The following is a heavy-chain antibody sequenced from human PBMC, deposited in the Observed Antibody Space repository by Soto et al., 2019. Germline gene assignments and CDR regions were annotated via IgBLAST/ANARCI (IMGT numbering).Heavy chain of an antibody. J-gene: IGHJ3*02. V-gene: IGHV3-33*01. CDR2: IWDDGIKK. CDR3: VRGGNVAGAFYI. CDR1: GFTFSHYG. Sequence: QVQLVESGGGVVQPGRSLRLSCAASGFTFSHYGMHWVRQAPGKGLEWVAVIWDDGIKKFYPDSVRGRFTISRDNSENTLFLQMNSLTAEDTAIYYCVRGGNVAGAFYIWGQGTMVTVSS. D-gene: IGHD3-16*01.